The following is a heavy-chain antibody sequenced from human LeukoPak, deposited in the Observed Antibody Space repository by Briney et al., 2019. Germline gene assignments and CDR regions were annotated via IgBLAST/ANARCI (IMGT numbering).Heavy chain of an antibody. CDR3: ARAGGYSYGGNFDY. Sequence: PGGSLRLSCAASGFTFSSFAMHWVRQAPGKGLEWVAVIWYDGSNKYYADSVKGRFTTSRDNSKNTLYLQMNSLRAEDTAVYYCARAGGYSYGGNFDYWGQGTLVTVSS. CDR2: IWYDGSNK. V-gene: IGHV3-33*08. J-gene: IGHJ4*02. D-gene: IGHD5-18*01. CDR1: GFTFSSFA.